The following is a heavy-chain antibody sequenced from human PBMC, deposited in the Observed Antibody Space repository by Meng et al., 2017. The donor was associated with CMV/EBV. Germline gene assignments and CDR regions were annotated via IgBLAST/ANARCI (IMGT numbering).Heavy chain of an antibody. CDR1: GGSVSSGSSY. D-gene: IGHD7-27*01. J-gene: IGHJ4*02. CDR3: ARVVLGTGGFDY. Sequence: TGAGGSVSSGSSYWSWMRQPPGKGLEWIGYIYYSGSTNYNPSLKSRVTISVDTSKNQFSLKLSSVTAADTAVYYCARVVLGTGGFDYWGQGTLVTVSS. V-gene: IGHV4-61*01. CDR2: IYYSGST.